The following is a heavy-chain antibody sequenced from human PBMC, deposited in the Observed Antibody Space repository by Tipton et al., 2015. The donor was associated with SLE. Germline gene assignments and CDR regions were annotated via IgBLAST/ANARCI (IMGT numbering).Heavy chain of an antibody. J-gene: IGHJ4*02. CDR1: GFTFSNYW. V-gene: IGHV3-7*01. D-gene: IGHD2-2*01. CDR3: VRDFQYQPLPSLDY. Sequence: SLRLSCAASGFTFSNYWMTWVRQAPGKRLEWVANIKPDGSEKYYVDSVKGRFTISRDNAKNSLYLQMNSLRAEDTAVYYCVRDFQYQPLPSLDYWGQGTLVTVSS. CDR2: IKPDGSEK.